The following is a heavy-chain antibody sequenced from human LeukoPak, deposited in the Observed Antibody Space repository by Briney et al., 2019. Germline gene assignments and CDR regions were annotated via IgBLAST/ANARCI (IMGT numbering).Heavy chain of an antibody. J-gene: IGHJ4*02. V-gene: IGHV1-69*06. Sequence: SVKVSCKASGGTFSSYAISWVRQAPGQGLEWMGRIIPIFGTANYAQKFQGRVTITADKSTSTAYMELSSLRSEDTAVYYCAAGCYGSGSYCLWGQGTLVTVSS. CDR3: AAGCYGSGSYCL. D-gene: IGHD3-10*01. CDR1: GGTFSSYA. CDR2: IIPIFGTA.